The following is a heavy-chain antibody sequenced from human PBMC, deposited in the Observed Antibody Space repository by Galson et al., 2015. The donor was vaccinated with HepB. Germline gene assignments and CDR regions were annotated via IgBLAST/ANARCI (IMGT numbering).Heavy chain of an antibody. CDR1: GFTFSSYA. Sequence: SLRLSCAASGFTFSSYAMHWVRQAPGKGLEWVAVISYDGSNKYYADSVKGRFTISRDNSKNTLYLQMNSLRAEDTAVYYCARDRGYDFWSGYYKSPFYYYYYYMDVWGKGTTVTVSS. V-gene: IGHV3-30-3*01. CDR2: ISYDGSNK. J-gene: IGHJ6*03. D-gene: IGHD3-3*01. CDR3: ARDRGYDFWSGYYKSPFYYYYYYMDV.